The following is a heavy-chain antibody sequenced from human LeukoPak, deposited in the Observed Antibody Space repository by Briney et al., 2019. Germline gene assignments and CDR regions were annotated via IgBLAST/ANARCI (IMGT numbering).Heavy chain of an antibody. D-gene: IGHD4-17*01. Sequence: SETLSLTCTVSGGSMSTSSYFWGWIRQPPGKGLEWIGSIYYSGNTYYSPSLKSRVTIGIDRPKNQFSLRLTSVTAADTALYFCARDRFGAYHSPPHHNWFDPWGQGTLVTVSS. V-gene: IGHV4-39*07. CDR2: IYYSGNT. J-gene: IGHJ5*02. CDR3: ARDRFGAYHSPPHHNWFDP. CDR1: GGSMSTSSYF.